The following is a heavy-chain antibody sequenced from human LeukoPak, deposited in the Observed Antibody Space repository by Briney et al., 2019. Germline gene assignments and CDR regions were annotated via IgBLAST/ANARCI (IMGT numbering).Heavy chain of an antibody. CDR2: INHSGST. J-gene: IGHJ6*02. Sequence: PSETLSLTCAVYGGSFSGYYWSWIRQPPGKGLECIGEINHSGSTNYNPSLKSRVTISVDTSKNQFSLKLSSVTAADTAVYYCARGGGYYGMDVWGQGTTVTVSS. D-gene: IGHD3-10*01. CDR1: GGSFSGYY. V-gene: IGHV4-34*01. CDR3: ARGGGYYGMDV.